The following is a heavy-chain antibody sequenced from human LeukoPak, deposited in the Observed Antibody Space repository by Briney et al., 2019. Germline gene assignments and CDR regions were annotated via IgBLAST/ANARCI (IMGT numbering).Heavy chain of an antibody. CDR3: ARECTTGCYRGMDV. D-gene: IGHD2-2*01. V-gene: IGHV4-4*07. Sequence: SETLSLTCSVSTGSISTYFWSWIRQPAGKGLEWIGRIYTSGITNYNPSLNNRVTMSVDTSKNQFSLKLSSVTAADTALYFCARECTTGCYRGMDVWGQGTTVTVSS. J-gene: IGHJ6*02. CDR2: IYTSGIT. CDR1: TGSISTYF.